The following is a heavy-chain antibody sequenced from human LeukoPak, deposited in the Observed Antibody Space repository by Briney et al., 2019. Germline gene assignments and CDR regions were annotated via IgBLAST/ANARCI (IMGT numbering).Heavy chain of an antibody. Sequence: ASVKVSCKASGYTFTSYDINWVRQATGQGLEWMGWMNPNSGNTGYAQKFQGRVTITRNTSISTAYMELSSLRSEDTAVYYCAREHWVAAAADYWGQGTLVTVSS. V-gene: IGHV1-8*03. CDR2: MNPNSGNT. CDR1: GYTFTSYD. CDR3: AREHWVAAAADY. D-gene: IGHD6-13*01. J-gene: IGHJ4*02.